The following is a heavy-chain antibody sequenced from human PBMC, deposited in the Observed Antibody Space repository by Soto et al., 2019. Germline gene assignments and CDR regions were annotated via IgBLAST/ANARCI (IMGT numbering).Heavy chain of an antibody. Sequence: PGGSLRLSXAASGFTFSSYEMNWVRQAPGKGLEWVSYISSSGSTIYYADSVKGRFTISRDNAKNSLYLQMNSLRAEDTAVYYCASGHYDSSGPTHGMDVWGQGTTVTVS. CDR3: ASGHYDSSGPTHGMDV. CDR1: GFTFSSYE. CDR2: ISSSGSTI. J-gene: IGHJ6*02. V-gene: IGHV3-48*03. D-gene: IGHD3-22*01.